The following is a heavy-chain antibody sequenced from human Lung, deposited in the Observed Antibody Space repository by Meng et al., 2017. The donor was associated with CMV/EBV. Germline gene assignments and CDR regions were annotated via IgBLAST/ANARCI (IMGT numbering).Heavy chain of an antibody. CDR2: IGTVGDT. Sequence: GEXXKISCTASGFNFSTYDFHWVRLPTGKGLERVSSIGTVGDTYSIRSVKGRFIISREDAKNSVYLQVNGLRDGDTGLYYCARARSPTHFDYWGQGGLVTVSS. CDR3: ARARSPTHFDY. CDR1: GFNFSTYD. J-gene: IGHJ4*02. V-gene: IGHV3-13*01.